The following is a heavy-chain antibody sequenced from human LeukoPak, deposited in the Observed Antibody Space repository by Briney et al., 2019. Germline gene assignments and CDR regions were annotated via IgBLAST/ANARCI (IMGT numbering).Heavy chain of an antibody. V-gene: IGHV5-51*01. CDR1: GYSFTSYW. Sequence: GESLKISCKGSGYSFTSYWIGWVRQMPGKGLEWMGIIYPGDSDTRYSPSFQGRVTISADKSISTAYLQWSSLKASDTAMYYCARGSAHDYGDPTPFDYWGQGTLVTVSS. J-gene: IGHJ4*02. CDR3: ARGSAHDYGDPTPFDY. CDR2: IYPGDSDT. D-gene: IGHD4-17*01.